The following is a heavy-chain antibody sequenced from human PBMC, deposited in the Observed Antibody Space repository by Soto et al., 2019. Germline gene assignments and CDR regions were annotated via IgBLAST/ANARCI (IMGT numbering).Heavy chain of an antibody. Sequence: QVQLQESGPGLVKPSQTLSLTCTVSGVSISSGDYYWSWILQPPGKGLEWIGYIYYSGSTYYNQSLKSRVTISVDTSKNQFSPKLSSVTAADTAVYYCARDRANWDAFDIWGQWTMVTVSS. V-gene: IGHV4-30-4*01. D-gene: IGHD7-27*01. J-gene: IGHJ3*02. CDR2: IYYSGST. CDR1: GVSISSGDYY. CDR3: ARDRANWDAFDI.